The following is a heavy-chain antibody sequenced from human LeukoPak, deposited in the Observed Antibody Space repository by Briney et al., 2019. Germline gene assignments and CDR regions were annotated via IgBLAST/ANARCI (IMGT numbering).Heavy chain of an antibody. CDR2: IYYSGST. J-gene: IGHJ6*03. D-gene: IGHD3-10*01. Sequence: SETLSLTCTVSGGSISSYYWSWIRQPPGKGLEWIGYIYYSGSTNYNPSLKSRVTISVDTSKNQFSLKLSSVTAADTAVYYCARVTYYYGSGSYYYYYHYMDVWGKGTTVTVSS. V-gene: IGHV4-59*01. CDR1: GGSISSYY. CDR3: ARVTYYYGSGSYYYYYHYMDV.